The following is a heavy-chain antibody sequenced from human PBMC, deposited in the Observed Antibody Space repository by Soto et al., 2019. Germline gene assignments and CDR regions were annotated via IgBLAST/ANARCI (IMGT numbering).Heavy chain of an antibody. D-gene: IGHD3-22*01. CDR2: ISGSGDGT. V-gene: IGHV3-23*01. Sequence: PGGSLRLSCAASGFTFNTYSMTWVRQAPGKGLEWVSGISGSGDGTYYADSVKGRFTISRDNSRNTLYLHLNSLRVEDTAVYYCVKDLLHLARVYWGQGTLLTVSS. CDR3: VKDLLHLARVY. CDR1: GFTFNTYS. J-gene: IGHJ4*02.